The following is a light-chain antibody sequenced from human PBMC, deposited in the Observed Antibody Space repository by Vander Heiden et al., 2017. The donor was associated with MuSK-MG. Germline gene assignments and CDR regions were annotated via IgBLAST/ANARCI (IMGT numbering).Light chain of an antibody. CDR2: KAS. CDR1: QSISSW. J-gene: IGKJ4*01. V-gene: IGKV1-5*03. Sequence: DIQMTQSPSTLSASVEDRVTITCRASQSISSWLAWYQQKPGNAPKLLIYKASNLQGGVPSRFSGSGSGTEFTLTISSLQPDDFATYYCQQYNTYPLTFGGGTKVEI. CDR3: QQYNTYPLT.